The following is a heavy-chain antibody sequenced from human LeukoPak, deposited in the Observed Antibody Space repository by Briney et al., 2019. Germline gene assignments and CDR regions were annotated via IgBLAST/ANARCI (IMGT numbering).Heavy chain of an antibody. CDR1: GYTLTELS. J-gene: IGHJ3*02. CDR3: ATSRGYDSSPWAFDI. V-gene: IGHV1-24*01. D-gene: IGHD3-22*01. Sequence: ASVKLSCKVSGYTLTELSMHWVRQAPGKGLEWMGGFDPEDGETIYAQKFQGRVTMTEDTSTDTAYMELSSLRSEDTAVYYCATSRGYDSSPWAFDIWGQGTMVTVSS. CDR2: FDPEDGET.